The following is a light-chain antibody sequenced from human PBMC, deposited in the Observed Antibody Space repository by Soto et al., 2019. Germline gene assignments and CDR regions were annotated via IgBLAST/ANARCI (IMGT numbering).Light chain of an antibody. V-gene: IGKV2-24*01. CDR2: KVS. J-gene: IGKJ2*01. Sequence: DVVMTQNPLSSPVTLGQPASISCRSSESLQHRDGNTYLTWLQQRPGQPPRLLIYKVSNRFSGVPDRFSGSGAGTDFTLKISRVEAEDVGVYYCMQATQYRPYTFGHGTKLEIK. CDR1: ESLQHRDGNTY. CDR3: MQATQYRPYT.